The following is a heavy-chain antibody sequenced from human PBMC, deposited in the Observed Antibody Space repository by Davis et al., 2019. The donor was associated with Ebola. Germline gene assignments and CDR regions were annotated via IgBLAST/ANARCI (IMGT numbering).Heavy chain of an antibody. J-gene: IGHJ4*02. CDR2: ISISGGFT. V-gene: IGHV3-11*06. CDR1: GFSFSAYY. Sequence: PGGSLRLSCAASGFSFSAYYMSWIRQAPGKGLEWVSYISISGGFTNYADSVKGRFTISRDNAKNSLYLQMNSLRAEDTAVYYCARGPRKMATTNFDYWGQGTLVTVSS. CDR3: ARGPRKMATTNFDY. D-gene: IGHD5-24*01.